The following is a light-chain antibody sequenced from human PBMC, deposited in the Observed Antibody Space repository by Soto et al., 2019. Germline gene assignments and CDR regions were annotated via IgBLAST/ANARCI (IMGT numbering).Light chain of an antibody. V-gene: IGLV2-14*03. Sequence: QYALTQPASVSGSPGQSITISCTGTSSDVGAYNYVSWYQQLPGQAPKLMIHDVSNRPSGVSNRCSGSKSGNTASLTISGLQAEDETDYYCFSYTTRSTYVFGTGTKLTVL. J-gene: IGLJ1*01. CDR1: SSDVGAYNY. CDR2: DVS. CDR3: FSYTTRSTYV.